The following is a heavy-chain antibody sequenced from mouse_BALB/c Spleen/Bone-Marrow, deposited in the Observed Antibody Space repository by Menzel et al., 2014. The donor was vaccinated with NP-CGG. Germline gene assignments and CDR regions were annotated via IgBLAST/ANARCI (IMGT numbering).Heavy chain of an antibody. V-gene: IGHV5-6-3*01. D-gene: IGHD2-4*01. CDR1: GFTFSSYG. J-gene: IGHJ3*01. CDR3: ARGYDYSSWFAY. CDR2: INVNGDTT. Sequence: DVKLVESGGGLVQPGGSLKLSCAASGFTFSSYGMSWVRQTPDNRLEMIATINVNGDTTYHPDSVKGRFTIPRDNVKNTLYLQMSSLKSEDTAMYYCARGYDYSSWFAYWGQGTLVTVSA.